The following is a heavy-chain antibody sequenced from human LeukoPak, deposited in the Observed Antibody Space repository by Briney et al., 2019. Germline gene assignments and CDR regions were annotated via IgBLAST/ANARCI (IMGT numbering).Heavy chain of an antibody. CDR3: ARVGYCIGASCYGVNY. V-gene: IGHV4-30-2*01. D-gene: IGHD2-15*01. CDR1: DDSITTSAYS. CDR2: ISHSGSS. Sequence: SQTLSLTCAVSDDSITTSAYSWSWIRQPPGKGLEWIVHISHSGSSYYSPSLKSRVTISVDRSKNHFSLKLTSVTAADTAVYYCARVGYCIGASCYGVNYWGQGTLVTVSS. J-gene: IGHJ4*02.